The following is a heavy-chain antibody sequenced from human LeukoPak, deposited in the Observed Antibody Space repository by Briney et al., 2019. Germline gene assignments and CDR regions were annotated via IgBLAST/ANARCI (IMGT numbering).Heavy chain of an antibody. J-gene: IGHJ4*02. Sequence: GGSLRLSCAASGSPFINHAMSWVRQTPGKGLEWVSAIRGSGDETFYADSVKGRFTISRDNFKNTVSLQMDSLRAEDTAIYYCAMLSCEQQMFIWGQGTLVTVSS. V-gene: IGHV3-23*01. CDR1: GSPFINHA. CDR3: AMLSCEQQMFI. D-gene: IGHD1/OR15-1a*01. CDR2: IRGSGDET.